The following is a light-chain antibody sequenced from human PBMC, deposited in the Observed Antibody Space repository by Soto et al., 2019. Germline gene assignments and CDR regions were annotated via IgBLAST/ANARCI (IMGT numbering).Light chain of an antibody. Sequence: TQSPSSVSASVGDRVTLSCSTSQSAPSSNLAWYQQKPGQAPRLLIYGASSRATGIPDRFSGSGSGTDFTLTISRLETEDFAVFYCQQYGTSEIIFGQGTRLE. CDR2: GAS. J-gene: IGKJ5*01. CDR3: QQYGTSEII. CDR1: QSAPSSN. V-gene: IGKV3-20*01.